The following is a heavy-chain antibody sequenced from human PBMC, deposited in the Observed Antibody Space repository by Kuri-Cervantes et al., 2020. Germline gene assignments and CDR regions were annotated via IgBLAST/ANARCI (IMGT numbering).Heavy chain of an antibody. D-gene: IGHD4-17*01. CDR1: GFTFSSYS. CDR2: ISSSSSYI. CDR3: ARIRGTVTTHPAWNQCWYFDL. J-gene: IGHJ2*01. V-gene: IGHV3-21*03. Sequence: GGSLRLSCAASGFTFSSYSMNWVRQAPGKGLEWVSSISSSSSYIYYADSVKGRFTISRDNAKNSLYLHMNSLRAEDTAVYYCARIRGTVTTHPAWNQCWYFDLWGRGTLVTVSS.